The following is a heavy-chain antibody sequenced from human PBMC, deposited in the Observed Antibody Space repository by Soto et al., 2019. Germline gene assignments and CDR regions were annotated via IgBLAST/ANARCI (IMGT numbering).Heavy chain of an antibody. CDR2: IYYSGST. D-gene: IGHD2-21*02. CDR1: GDSIISRSYY. J-gene: IGHJ4*02. CDR3: ARQRTSVVTQAYFDV. Sequence: PSAALSLTCTVPGDSIISRSYYWGWILQPPGKGLEWIGIIYYSGSTYNHPSLRSRVSMSIDTSKDQFSLKLKSVTAADTALYFCARQRTSVVTQAYFDVWGPGSLVTVS. V-gene: IGHV4-39*01.